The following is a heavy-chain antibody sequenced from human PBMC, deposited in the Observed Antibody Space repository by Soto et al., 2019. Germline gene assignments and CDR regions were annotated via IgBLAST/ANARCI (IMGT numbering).Heavy chain of an antibody. Sequence: QVQLQESGPGLVKPSQTLSLTCTVSGGSISSGGYYWSWIRQHPGKGLEWIGYIYYSGSTYYNPSLKSRVTISVDTSKNPFSLKLSSVTAADTAVYYCARDGPYCSGGSCSLGSYGMDVWGQGTTVTVSS. J-gene: IGHJ6*02. CDR3: ARDGPYCSGGSCSLGSYGMDV. V-gene: IGHV4-31*03. CDR2: IYYSGST. CDR1: GGSISSGGYY. D-gene: IGHD2-15*01.